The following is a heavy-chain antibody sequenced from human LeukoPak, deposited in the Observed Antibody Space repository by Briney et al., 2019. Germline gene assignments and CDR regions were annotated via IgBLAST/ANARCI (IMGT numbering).Heavy chain of an antibody. CDR2: ISGSGGST. V-gene: IGHV3-23*01. Sequence: GGSLRLSCAASGFTFSSYAMSWVRQAPGKGLEWVSAISGSGGSTYYADSVKGRFTISGDNSRNTLYLQMNSLRAEDTAVYYCAKDVRNSGWVGGYWGQGTLVTVSS. CDR3: AKDVRNSGWVGGY. J-gene: IGHJ4*02. CDR1: GFTFSSYA. D-gene: IGHD6-19*01.